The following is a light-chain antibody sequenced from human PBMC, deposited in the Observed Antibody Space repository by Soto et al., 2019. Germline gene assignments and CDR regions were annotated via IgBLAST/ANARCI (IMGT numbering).Light chain of an antibody. J-gene: IGKJ1*01. V-gene: IGKV3-20*01. CDR1: QSVSTSY. Sequence: EVVLTQSPGTLSLSPGERATLSCRASQSVSTSYLAWYQQKPGQAPRLLIYGATSRATGTPDRFSGSGSGTDFTLTISRLEPEDFAVYYCQQYGSWPQTFGEGTKVEIK. CDR2: GAT. CDR3: QQYGSWPQT.